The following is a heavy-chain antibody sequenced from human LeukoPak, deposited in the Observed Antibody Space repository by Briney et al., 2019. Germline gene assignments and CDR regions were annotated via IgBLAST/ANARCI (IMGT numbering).Heavy chain of an antibody. V-gene: IGHV4-4*02. J-gene: IGHJ5*02. CDR1: GGFISSSNW. CDR2: IYHSGST. Sequence: SGTLSLTCAVSGGFISSSNWWSWVRQPPGKGLEWIGEIYHSGSTNYNPSLKSRVTISVDKSKNQFSLKLSPVTAADTAVYYCARPVGRRYCSGGSCYPLHRGNNWFDPWGQGTLVTVSS. CDR3: ARPVGRRYCSGGSCYPLHRGNNWFDP. D-gene: IGHD2-15*01.